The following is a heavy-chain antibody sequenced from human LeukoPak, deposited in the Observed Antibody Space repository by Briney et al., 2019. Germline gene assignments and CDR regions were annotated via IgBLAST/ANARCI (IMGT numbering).Heavy chain of an antibody. CDR3: ARDMGAPDYGSYSVDY. J-gene: IGHJ4*02. CDR2: IHYSGSA. Sequence: SETLSLTCTVSGGSVSSGSYYWSWIRQPPGRGLEWLAYIHYSGSAAYNPSLKSRVTISGDMSTNQFSLKMTSVTAADTAVYFCARDMGAPDYGSYSVDYWGQGTLVTVSS. CDR1: GGSVSSGSYY. V-gene: IGHV4-61*01. D-gene: IGHD4-23*01.